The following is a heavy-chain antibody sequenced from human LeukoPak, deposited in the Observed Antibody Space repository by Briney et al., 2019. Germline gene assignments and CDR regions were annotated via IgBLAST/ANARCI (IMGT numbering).Heavy chain of an antibody. CDR2: IIPIFGTA. J-gene: IGHJ4*02. V-gene: IGHV1-69*13. CDR3: ARDRYGIVGANPFDY. CDR1: GYTFTGYY. D-gene: IGHD1-26*01. Sequence: ASVKVSCKASGYTFTGYYMHWVRQAPGQGLEWMGGIIPIFGTANYAQKFQGRVTITADESTSTAYMELSSLRSEDTAVYYCARDRYGIVGANPFDYWGQGTLVTVSS.